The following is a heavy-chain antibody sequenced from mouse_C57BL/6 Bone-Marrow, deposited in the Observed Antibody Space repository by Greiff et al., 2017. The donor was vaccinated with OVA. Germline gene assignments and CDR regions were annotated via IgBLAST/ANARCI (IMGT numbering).Heavy chain of an antibody. CDR2: IYPGSGST. V-gene: IGHV1-55*01. CDR1: GYTFTSYW. Sequence: VQLQQPGAELVKPGASVKMSCKASGYTFTSYWITWVKQRPGQGLEWIGDIYPGSGSTNYNEKFKSKATLTVDTSSSTSYMQLSSQTSEDSAVYYCARFITTVVADYWGQGTTLTVSS. D-gene: IGHD1-1*01. CDR3: ARFITTVVADY. J-gene: IGHJ2*01.